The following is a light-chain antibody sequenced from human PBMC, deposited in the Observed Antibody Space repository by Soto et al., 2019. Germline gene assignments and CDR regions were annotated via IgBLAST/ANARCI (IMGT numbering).Light chain of an antibody. CDR3: GTWDSSLSVYV. CDR1: SSNIGNNY. J-gene: IGLJ1*01. V-gene: IGLV1-51*01. Sequence: QSVLTQPPSGSGAPGQKVTISCSGSSSNIGNNYVSWYQQLPGTAPKLLIYDNNKRPSGIPDRFSGSKSGTSATLGITGLQTGGEADYYCGTWDSSLSVYVFGTGTKVTVL. CDR2: DNN.